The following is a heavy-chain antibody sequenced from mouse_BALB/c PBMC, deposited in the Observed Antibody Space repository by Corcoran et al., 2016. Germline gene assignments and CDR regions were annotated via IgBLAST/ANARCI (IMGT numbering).Heavy chain of an antibody. V-gene: IGHV14-3*02. CDR3: ARWDWYFDV. Sequence: EGQLQQSGAELVKPGASVKLSCTASGFNIKDTYMHWVKQRPEQGLEWIGRIDPANVNTKYDPKFQGKATITADTSSNTAYLQLSSLTSEDTAVYYGARWDWYFDVWGAGTTVTVPS. CDR2: IDPANVNT. J-gene: IGHJ1*01. CDR1: GFNIKDTY.